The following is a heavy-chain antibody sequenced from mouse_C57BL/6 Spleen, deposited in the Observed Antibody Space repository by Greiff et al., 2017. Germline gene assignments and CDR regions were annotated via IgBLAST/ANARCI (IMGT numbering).Heavy chain of an antibody. CDR2: IDPSDSYT. CDR1: GYTFTSYW. CDR3: ASYYYGSSYRYFDV. V-gene: IGHV1-69*01. J-gene: IGHJ1*03. D-gene: IGHD1-1*01. Sequence: QVQLQQPGAELVMPGASVKLSCKASGYTFTSYWMHWVKQRPGQGLEWIGEIDPSDSYTNYNQKFKGESTLTVDTSSSTAYMQLSSLTSEDSAVYYCASYYYGSSYRYFDVWGTGTTVTVSS.